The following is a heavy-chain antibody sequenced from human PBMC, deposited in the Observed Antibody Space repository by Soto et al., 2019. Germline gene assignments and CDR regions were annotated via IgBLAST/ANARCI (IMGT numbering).Heavy chain of an antibody. CDR2: ISSSGSTI. J-gene: IGHJ5*02. Sequence: GGSLRLSCAASGFTFSDYYMSWIRQAPGKGLECVSYISSSGSTIYYADSVKGRFTSSRDNAKNSLYLQMNSLRAEDTAVYYCARLIVGYWSGGSCYYNWFDPWGQGTLVTVSS. V-gene: IGHV3-11*01. CDR1: GFTFSDYY. D-gene: IGHD2-15*01. CDR3: ARLIVGYWSGGSCYYNWFDP.